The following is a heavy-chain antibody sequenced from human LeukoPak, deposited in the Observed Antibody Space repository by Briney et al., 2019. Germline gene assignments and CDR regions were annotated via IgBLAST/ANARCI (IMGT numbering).Heavy chain of an antibody. V-gene: IGHV4-39*02. CDR1: GGSISSSSYY. CDR3: AKDGDSGYDPTYYYYYYMDV. J-gene: IGHJ6*03. Sequence: SETLSLTCTVSGGSISSSSYYWAWIRQPPGKGLEWIGSIYYSGSTNYNPSLKSRVTISVDTSKNQFSLKLSSVTAADTAVYYCAKDGDSGYDPTYYYYYYMDVWGKGTTVTVSS. D-gene: IGHD5-12*01. CDR2: IYYSGST.